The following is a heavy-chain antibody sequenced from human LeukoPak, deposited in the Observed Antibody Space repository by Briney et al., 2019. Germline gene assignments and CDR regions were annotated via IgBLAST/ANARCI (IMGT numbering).Heavy chain of an antibody. Sequence: SETLSLTCTVSGGSINNYFWSWIRQPPGKGLECIGYIYYSDSTNYNPSLKSRVTVSVDTSKNQFSLKLSSVTAADTAVYYCARFPGGAEYRHYYYMDVWGKGTTVTVSS. J-gene: IGHJ6*03. V-gene: IGHV4-59*01. D-gene: IGHD1-14*01. CDR3: ARFPGGAEYRHYYYMDV. CDR1: GGSINNYF. CDR2: IYYSDST.